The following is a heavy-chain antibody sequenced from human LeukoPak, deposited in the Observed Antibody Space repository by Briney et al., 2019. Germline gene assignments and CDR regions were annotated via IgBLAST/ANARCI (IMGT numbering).Heavy chain of an antibody. CDR1: DGSISGYY. J-gene: IGHJ4*02. CDR2: IYNSGST. CDR3: ARAIWHGSGTTAFDY. V-gene: IGHV4-4*07. D-gene: IGHD3-10*01. Sequence: SETLSLTCTVSDGSISGYYWSWIRQPAGKGLEWIGRIYNSGSTNYNTNYTPSLTSRVTMSVDTSKNQFSLKLNSVSAADTAVYFCARAIWHGSGTTAFDYWGQGTLVTVSP.